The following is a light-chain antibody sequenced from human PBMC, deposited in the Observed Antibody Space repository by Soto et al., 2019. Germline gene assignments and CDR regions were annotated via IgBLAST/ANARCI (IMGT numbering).Light chain of an antibody. CDR3: SSYTSSSTPYV. Sequence: QSVLTLPASVSGSPGQSITISCTGTSSDVGGYNYVSWYQQHPGKAPKLMIYEVSNRPSGVSNRFSGSKSGNTASLTISGLQDEDEADYYCSSYTSSSTPYVFGTGTKVTVL. V-gene: IGLV2-14*01. CDR2: EVS. CDR1: SSDVGGYNY. J-gene: IGLJ1*01.